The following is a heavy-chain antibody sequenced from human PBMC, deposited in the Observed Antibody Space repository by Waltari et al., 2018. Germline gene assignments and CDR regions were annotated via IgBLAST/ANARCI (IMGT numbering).Heavy chain of an antibody. Sequence: QVQLVQSGAEVKKPGASVKVSCKASGYTFTNYYMNWMRQAPGQGSEWMGGSNPNSGGTNYAKSMQGRVTMTRETSSSTAYMELSGLRDDDTAVYFCAIERAGRSFSESGSSDSYFYYGMDVWGQGTTVTVSS. CDR3: AIERAGRSFSESGSSDSYFYYGMDV. J-gene: IGHJ6*02. CDR2: SNPNSGGT. CDR1: GYTFTNYY. V-gene: IGHV1-2*02. D-gene: IGHD3-10*01.